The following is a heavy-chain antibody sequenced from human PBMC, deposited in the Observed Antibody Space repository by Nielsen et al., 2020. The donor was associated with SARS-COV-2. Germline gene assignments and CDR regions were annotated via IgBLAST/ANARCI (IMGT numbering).Heavy chain of an antibody. D-gene: IGHD1-26*01. V-gene: IGHV1-2*04. CDR3: ARPTTSNVANDAFDI. CDR2: INPNSGGT. Sequence: ASVKVSCKASGYTFTSYAMHWVRQAPGQRLEWMGWINPNSGGTNYAQKFQGWVTMTRDTSISTAYLELSRLRSDDTAVYYCARPTTSNVANDAFDIWGQGTMVTVSS. J-gene: IGHJ3*02. CDR1: GYTFTSYA.